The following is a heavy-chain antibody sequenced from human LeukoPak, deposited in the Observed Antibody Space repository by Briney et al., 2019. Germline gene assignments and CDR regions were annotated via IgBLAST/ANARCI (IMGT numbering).Heavy chain of an antibody. D-gene: IGHD2-8*02. Sequence: AGSLRLSCAASGFTFSSYWMHWVRPAQGKGMEWVAATVSGRPHTYHAESVKGRFTVSRDDSRDTPFLQMNRLSVDETAIYYSTKAPLRSCSGAFCYPSDYWGEGTLVTVSS. CDR2: TVSGRPHT. CDR3: TKAPLRSCSGAFCYPSDY. J-gene: IGHJ4*02. CDR1: GFTFSSYW. V-gene: IGHV3-23*01.